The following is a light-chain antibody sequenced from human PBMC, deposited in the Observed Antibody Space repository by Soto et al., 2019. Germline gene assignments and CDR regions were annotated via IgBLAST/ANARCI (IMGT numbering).Light chain of an antibody. CDR3: HQSYSSPLT. CDR2: RAS. CDR1: ENIGNY. V-gene: IGKV1-39*01. J-gene: IGKJ3*01. Sequence: DIQMTQSPSSLSATVGDRVSITCRASENIGNYLSWFQQKPGKAPKLLIYRASSLQSGVPSRFSGSRSGTDFTLTISSLQPDDFATYYCHQSYSSPLTFGPGTTVDLK.